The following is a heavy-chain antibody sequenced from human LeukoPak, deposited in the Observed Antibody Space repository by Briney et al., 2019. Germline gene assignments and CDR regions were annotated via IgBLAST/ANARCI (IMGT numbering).Heavy chain of an antibody. J-gene: IGHJ4*02. Sequence: GGSLRLSCAASGFTFSSYSMNWVRQAPGKGLEWVSSISSSSSYIYYADSVKGRFTISRDNAKSSLYLQMNSLRAEDTAVYYCARDRTSGYDRFDYWGQGTLVTVSS. CDR1: GFTFSSYS. D-gene: IGHD5-12*01. CDR3: ARDRTSGYDRFDY. V-gene: IGHV3-21*01. CDR2: ISSSSSYI.